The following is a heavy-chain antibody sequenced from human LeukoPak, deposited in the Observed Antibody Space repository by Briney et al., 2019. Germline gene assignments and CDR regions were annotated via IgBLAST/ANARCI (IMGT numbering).Heavy chain of an antibody. CDR1: GYTFTSYD. CDR3: ARGSRGGGFGELLRYLNYYYGMDV. Sequence: GSVRVSCKASGYTFTSYDINWVRQATGQGREWMGWMNPNSGNTGYAQKFQGRVTMTRDTSISTAYMELSSLRSEDTAVYYCARGSRGGGFGELLRYLNYYYGMDVWGQGTTVTVSS. CDR2: MNPNSGNT. V-gene: IGHV1-8*01. D-gene: IGHD3-10*01. J-gene: IGHJ6*02.